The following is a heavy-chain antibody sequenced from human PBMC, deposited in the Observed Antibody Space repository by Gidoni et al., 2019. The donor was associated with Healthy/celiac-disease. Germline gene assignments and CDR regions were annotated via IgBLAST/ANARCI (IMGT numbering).Heavy chain of an antibody. Sequence: QVQLVQSGAEVKKPGSSVKVSCQASGGTFSSYAISWVRQAPGQGLEWMGGIIPICGTAKYAQKFQGRVTITADESTSTAYMELSSLRSEDTAVYYCARDSYLGTNDNWFDPWGQGTLVTVSS. CDR3: ARDSYLGTNDNWFDP. CDR2: IIPICGTA. CDR1: GGTFSSYA. V-gene: IGHV1-69*01. D-gene: IGHD2-8*01. J-gene: IGHJ5*02.